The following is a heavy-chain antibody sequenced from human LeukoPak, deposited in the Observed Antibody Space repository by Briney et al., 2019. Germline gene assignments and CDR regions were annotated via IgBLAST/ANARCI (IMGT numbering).Heavy chain of an antibody. CDR1: GFTFSSYS. CDR2: ISSSSSTI. CDR3: AREIIGGASFLDY. D-gene: IGHD1-26*01. J-gene: IGHJ4*02. Sequence: GGSLRLSFAASGFTFSSYSLNWVRQAPGKGLEWVSYISSSSSTIYYADSVKGRFTISRDNAKSSLYLQMNSLRAEDTAVYYCAREIIGGASFLDYWGQGTLVTVSS. V-gene: IGHV3-48*04.